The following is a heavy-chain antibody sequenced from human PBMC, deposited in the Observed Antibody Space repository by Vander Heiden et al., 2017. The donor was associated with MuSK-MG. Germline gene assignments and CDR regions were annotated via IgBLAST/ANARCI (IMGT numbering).Heavy chain of an antibody. Sequence: QVQLQESGPGLVKPSETLSLTCAVSGYSISSGYYWGWIRQPPGKGLEWIGSIYHSGSTYYNPSLKRRGTISVDTSKNQFSLNLRSVTAAETAVYYCARRGFVVVPAAREKNWFDPWGQGTMVTVYS. V-gene: IGHV4-38-2*01. CDR1: GYSISSGYY. J-gene: IGHJ5*02. CDR2: IYHSGST. D-gene: IGHD2-2*01. CDR3: ARRGFVVVPAAREKNWFDP.